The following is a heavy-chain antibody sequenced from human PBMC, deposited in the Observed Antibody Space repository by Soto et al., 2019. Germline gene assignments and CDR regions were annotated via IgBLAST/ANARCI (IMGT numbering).Heavy chain of an antibody. Sequence: QVQLVQSGAEVKKPGASVKVSCKASGYTFTSFGSSWVRQAPGQGLEWMAWISAYNGNTNYAQKLQGRVTMTTDTSTSTAYMELRSLRSDDTAVYYCAREGLITMVRGVITRFYGMDVWGQGTTVTVSS. CDR3: AREGLITMVRGVITRFYGMDV. CDR1: GYTFTSFG. V-gene: IGHV1-18*01. J-gene: IGHJ6*02. D-gene: IGHD3-10*01. CDR2: ISAYNGNT.